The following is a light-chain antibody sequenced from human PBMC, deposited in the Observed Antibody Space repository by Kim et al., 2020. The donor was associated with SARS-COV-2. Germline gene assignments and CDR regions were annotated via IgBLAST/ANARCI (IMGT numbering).Light chain of an antibody. CDR2: QDS. CDR3: QAWDSSTFYV. J-gene: IGLJ1*01. V-gene: IGLV3-1*01. Sequence: SYEPTQPPSVSVSPGQTASITCSGDKLGDKYACWYQQKPGQSPVLVIYQDSKRPSGIPERFSGSNSGNTATLTISGTQAMDEADYYCQAWDSSTFYVFGTGTKVTVL. CDR1: KLGDKY.